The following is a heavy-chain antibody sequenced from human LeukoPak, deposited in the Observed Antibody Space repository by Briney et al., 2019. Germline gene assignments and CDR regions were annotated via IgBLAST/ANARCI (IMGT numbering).Heavy chain of an antibody. J-gene: IGHJ4*02. CDR1: GGSISSSSSNR. V-gene: IGHV4-4*02. CDR2: IYHSGAT. Sequence: SETLSLTCAVSGGSISSSSSNRWTWVRQPPGEGLEWIGEIYHSGATNYNPSLKSRVTMLLDKSKNQFSLNLNSVTAADTAVYYCARNGGNSDFDYWGQGTLVTVSS. CDR3: ARNGGNSDFDY. D-gene: IGHD4-23*01.